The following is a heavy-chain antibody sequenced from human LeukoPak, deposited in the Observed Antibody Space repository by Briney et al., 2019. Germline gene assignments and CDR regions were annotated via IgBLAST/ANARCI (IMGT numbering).Heavy chain of an antibody. CDR1: GGSFSGYY. J-gene: IGHJ3*02. V-gene: IGHV4-34*01. CDR3: ARENVLLWFGEFTGAFDI. CDR2: INHSGST. Sequence: PSETLSLTCAVYGGSFSGYYWSWIRQPPGKGLEWIGEINHSGSTNYNPSLKSRVTISVDTSKNQFSLKLSSVTAADTAVYYCARENVLLWFGEFTGAFDIWGQGTMVTVSS. D-gene: IGHD3-10*01.